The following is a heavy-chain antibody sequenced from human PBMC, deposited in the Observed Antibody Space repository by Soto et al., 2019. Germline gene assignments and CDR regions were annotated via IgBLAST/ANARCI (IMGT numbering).Heavy chain of an antibody. CDR2: IYSGGTT. CDR1: GFSVSSNY. CDR3: ARRYIVGVTGDY. Sequence: EVQLVETGGGMIQPGGSLRLSCAVSGFSVSSNYMSWVRQAPGKGLEWVSLIYSGGTTSYADSVKGRFIISRDSSKNTLFLQMNRLRVEDTAVYSCARRYIVGVTGDYWGQGTLVTVSS. D-gene: IGHD1-26*01. J-gene: IGHJ4*02. V-gene: IGHV3-53*02.